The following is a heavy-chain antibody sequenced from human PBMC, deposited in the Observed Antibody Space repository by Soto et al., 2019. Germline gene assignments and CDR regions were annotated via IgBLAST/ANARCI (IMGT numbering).Heavy chain of an antibody. V-gene: IGHV3-48*03. Sequence: WGSLRLSCVASGFDFRSYEMNWVRQAPGKGLEWVSNIRANDESIYYADSVKGRVSVSRDNAKNSLFLEMDSLRVDDTAVYYCARETLRDAIDIWGQGTMVTVSS. J-gene: IGHJ3*02. CDR2: IRANDESI. CDR3: ARETLRDAIDI. CDR1: GFDFRSYE.